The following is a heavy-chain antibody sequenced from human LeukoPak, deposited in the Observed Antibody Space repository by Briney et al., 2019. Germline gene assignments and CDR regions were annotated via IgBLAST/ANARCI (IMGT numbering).Heavy chain of an antibody. Sequence: GGSLRLSCAASGFTFSKYAMSWVRQAPGKGLEWVSTVNDRGTGTYYADSVKGRFTISRDNSKSTLSLQMISLRAEDTALYYCAKGGPTGSNYFDFWGQGTLVTVSS. CDR1: GFTFSKYA. CDR3: AKGGPTGSNYFDF. J-gene: IGHJ4*02. D-gene: IGHD1-26*01. CDR2: VNDRGTGT. V-gene: IGHV3-23*01.